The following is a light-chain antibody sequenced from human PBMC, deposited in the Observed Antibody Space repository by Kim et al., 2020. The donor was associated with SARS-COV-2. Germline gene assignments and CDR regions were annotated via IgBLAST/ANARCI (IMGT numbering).Light chain of an antibody. CDR1: KLGDKF. J-gene: IGLJ2*01. CDR3: QAWDSSFV. Sequence: SYELTQPPSVSVSPGQTAIISCSGDKLGDKFTCWYQQKPGQSPVLLIYEDNKRPSGIPERFSGSNSGNTATLSISGTQAIDEADYYCQAWDSSFVFGGGTQLTVL. V-gene: IGLV3-1*01. CDR2: EDN.